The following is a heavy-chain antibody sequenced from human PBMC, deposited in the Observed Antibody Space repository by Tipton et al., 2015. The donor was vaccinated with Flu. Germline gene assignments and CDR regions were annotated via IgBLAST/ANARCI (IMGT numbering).Heavy chain of an antibody. V-gene: IGHV3-7*01. CDR3: ARPMSVTGTTGFDAFDI. D-gene: IGHD1-1*01. CDR2: INQDGSEK. CDR1: GFTFSHYW. J-gene: IGHJ3*02. Sequence: SLRLSCATSGFTFSHYWMNWVRQAPGKGLEWVANINQDGSEKHYVESVKGRFTISRDNAKNSLYLQMNSLRAEDTAVYYCARPMSVTGTTGFDAFDIWGQGTMVTVSS.